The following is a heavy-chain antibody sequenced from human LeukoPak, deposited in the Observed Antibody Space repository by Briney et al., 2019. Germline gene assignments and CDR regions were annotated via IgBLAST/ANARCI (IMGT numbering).Heavy chain of an antibody. V-gene: IGHV3-21*01. Sequence: GGPLRLSCAASGFTFSIYTMNWVRQSPGKGLEWVSSISSGSSDIYYADSVKGRFTISRDNAKNSLYLQMNSLRIEDTAVYYCARVSSTWYLDYWGQGTLVTVSS. CDR2: ISSGSSDI. CDR1: GFTFSIYT. J-gene: IGHJ4*02. D-gene: IGHD6-13*01. CDR3: ARVSSTWYLDY.